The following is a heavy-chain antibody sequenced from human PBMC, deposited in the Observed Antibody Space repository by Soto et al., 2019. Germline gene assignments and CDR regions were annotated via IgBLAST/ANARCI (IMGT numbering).Heavy chain of an antibody. D-gene: IGHD7-27*01. J-gene: IGHJ6*02. V-gene: IGHV4-34*01. CDR2: INHSGST. CDR1: GGSFSGYY. CDR3: ARLTGALYGMDV. Sequence: SETLSLTCAVYGGSFSGYYWSWIRQPPGKGLEWIGEINHSGSTNYNPSLKSRVTISVDTSKNQFSLKLSSVTAADTGLYYCARLTGALYGMDVWGQGTTVTVSS.